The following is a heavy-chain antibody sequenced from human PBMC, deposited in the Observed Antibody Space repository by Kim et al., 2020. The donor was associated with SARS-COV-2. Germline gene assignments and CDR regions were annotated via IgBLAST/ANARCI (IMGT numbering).Heavy chain of an antibody. J-gene: IGHJ2*01. Sequence: SQTLSLTCAISGDSVSSNSAAWNWIRQSPSRGLEWLGRTYYRSKWYNDYAVSVKSRITINPDTSKNQFSLQLNSVTPEDTAVYYCARDSPSITIFGVVIDRWYVDLWGRGTLVTVSS. CDR1: GDSVSSNSAA. V-gene: IGHV6-1*01. CDR3: ARDSPSITIFGVVIDRWYVDL. D-gene: IGHD3-3*01. CDR2: TYYRSKWYN.